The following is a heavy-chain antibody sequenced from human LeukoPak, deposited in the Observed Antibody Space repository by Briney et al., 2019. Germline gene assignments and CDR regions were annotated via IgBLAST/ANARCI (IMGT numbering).Heavy chain of an antibody. V-gene: IGHV1-8*01. Sequence: ASVKVSCKASGYTFTSYDINWVRQATGQGLEWMGWMNPNSGNTGYAQKFQGRVTMTRNTSISTAYMELSSLRAEDTAVYYCAKDLDHSPYGDYGKPDYWGQGTLVTVSS. J-gene: IGHJ4*02. CDR3: AKDLDHSPYGDYGKPDY. D-gene: IGHD4-17*01. CDR1: GYTFTSYD. CDR2: MNPNSGNT.